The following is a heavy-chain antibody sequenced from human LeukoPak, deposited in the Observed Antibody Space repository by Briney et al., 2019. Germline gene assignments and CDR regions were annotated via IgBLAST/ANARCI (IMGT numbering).Heavy chain of an antibody. CDR3: ARDLDSGSYHGAFDI. J-gene: IGHJ3*02. D-gene: IGHD1-26*01. Sequence: SETLSLTCAVYGGSFSGYYWNWIRQPPGKGLEWIGEINHSGSTNYNPSLKSRVTISVDTSKNQFSLKLSSVTAADTAVYYCARDLDSGSYHGAFDIWGQGTMVTVSS. CDR1: GGSFSGYY. V-gene: IGHV4-34*01. CDR2: INHSGST.